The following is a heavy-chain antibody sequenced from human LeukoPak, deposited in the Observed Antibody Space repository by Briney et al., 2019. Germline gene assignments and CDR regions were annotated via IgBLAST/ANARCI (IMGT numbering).Heavy chain of an antibody. J-gene: IGHJ3*02. D-gene: IGHD6-13*01. CDR2: ISGSGGST. CDR1: GFTFSSYA. CDR3: AKVTAAAGISGYDAFDI. V-gene: IGHV3-23*01. Sequence: GGSLRLSCAASGFTFSSYAMSWVRQAPGKGLEWVSAISGSGGSTYYADSVKGWFTISRDNSKNTLYLQMNSLRAEDTAVYYCAKVTAAAGISGYDAFDIWGQGTMVTVSS.